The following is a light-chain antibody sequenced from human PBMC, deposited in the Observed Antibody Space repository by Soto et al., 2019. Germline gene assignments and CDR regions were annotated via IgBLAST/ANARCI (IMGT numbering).Light chain of an antibody. V-gene: IGKV1-5*01. CDR3: QQYDDYPLT. J-gene: IGKJ4*01. CDR1: QSVSSW. Sequence: DIQMTQSPSTLSASIGDRVTITCRASQSVSSWLAWYQQKPGKVPKFLIYDASNLESGVPSRFSGSGAGTNFTLTISGLQPDDFATYYCQQYDDYPLTFGGGTKVDI. CDR2: DAS.